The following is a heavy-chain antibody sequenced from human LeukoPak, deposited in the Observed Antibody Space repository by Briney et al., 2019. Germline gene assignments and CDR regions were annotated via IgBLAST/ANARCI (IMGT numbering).Heavy chain of an antibody. CDR1: GYTFTGYY. CDR3: ARDHAYCSSTSCYTDAFDI. J-gene: IGHJ3*02. CDR2: INPNSGGT. Sequence: ASVKVSCKASGYTFTGYYMHWVRQAPGQGLEWMGWINPNSGGTNYAQKFQGRVTMTRDTSISTAYMELRSLRSDDTAVYYCARDHAYCSSTSCYTDAFDIWGQGTMVTVSS. D-gene: IGHD2-2*02. V-gene: IGHV1-2*02.